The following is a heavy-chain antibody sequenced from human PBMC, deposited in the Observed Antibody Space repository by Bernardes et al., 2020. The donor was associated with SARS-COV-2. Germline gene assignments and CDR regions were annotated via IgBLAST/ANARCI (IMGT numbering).Heavy chain of an antibody. CDR3: AADLGYCGGDCFDY. V-gene: IGHV1-58*02. J-gene: IGHJ4*02. CDR1: GFTFTSSA. CDR2: IVVGSGNT. Sequence: SVKVCWKASGFTFTSSAMQWVRQDRGQRLEWIGWIVVGSGNTNYAQKFQERVTITRDMSTSTAYMELSSLRSEDTAVYYCAADLGYCGGDCFDYWGQGTLVTVSS. D-gene: IGHD2-21*01.